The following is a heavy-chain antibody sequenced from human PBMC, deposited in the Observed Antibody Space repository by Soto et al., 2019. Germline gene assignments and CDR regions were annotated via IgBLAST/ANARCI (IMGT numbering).Heavy chain of an antibody. Sequence: GESLKISCKGSGYSFTSYWIGWVRQMPGKGLEWMGIIYPGDSDTRYSPSFQGQVTISADKSISTAYLQWSSLKASDTAMYYCARHRDIVVVVAANGGDAFDIWGQGTMVTVSS. CDR3: ARHRDIVVVVAANGGDAFDI. J-gene: IGHJ3*02. D-gene: IGHD2-15*01. V-gene: IGHV5-51*01. CDR2: IYPGDSDT. CDR1: GYSFTSYW.